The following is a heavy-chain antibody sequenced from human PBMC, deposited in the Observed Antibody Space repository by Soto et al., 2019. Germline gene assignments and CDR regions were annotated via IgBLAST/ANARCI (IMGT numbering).Heavy chain of an antibody. CDR1: GDSVSTNSAA. J-gene: IGHJ4*02. CDR3: ATWRFDY. V-gene: IGHV6-1*01. Sequence: PSQTLSLSCAISGDSVSTNSAAWNWIRHSPSRGLEWLGRTYYRSKWYNDYAVSMRSRITINPDTTKNQFSLQLNSATPEDTAVYYCATWRFDYWGQGTRVTVSS. CDR2: TYYRSKWYN.